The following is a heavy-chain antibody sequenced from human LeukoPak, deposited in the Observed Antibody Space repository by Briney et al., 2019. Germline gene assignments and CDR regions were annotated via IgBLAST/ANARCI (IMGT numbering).Heavy chain of an antibody. V-gene: IGHV1-46*01. Sequence: SVNVSCKASGYTFTSYYMYWVPQAPRQGREGRGVINPSRGSTNYAQRFQGRVIITRDMSTRRVYMDLSSLRSEDTAVYYCARGGHVRVYDSSAYYGHEWGQGTLVTVSS. D-gene: IGHD3-22*01. J-gene: IGHJ4*02. CDR1: GYTFTSYY. CDR2: INPSRGST. CDR3: ARGGHVRVYDSSAYYGHE.